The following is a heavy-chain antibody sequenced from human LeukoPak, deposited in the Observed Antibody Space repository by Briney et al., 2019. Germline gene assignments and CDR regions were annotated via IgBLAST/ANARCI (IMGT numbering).Heavy chain of an antibody. CDR2: MNPNSGNT. J-gene: IGHJ4*02. CDR1: GYTFTSYD. D-gene: IGHD3-22*01. CDR3: ASSPRTNYYDSSGYSY. V-gene: IGHV1-8*01. Sequence: GASVKVSCKASGYTFTSYDINWVRQATGQGLEWMGWMNPNSGNTGYAQKFQGRVTMTRNTSISTAYMELNSLRSEDTAVYYCASSPRTNYYDSSGYSYWGQGTLVTVSS.